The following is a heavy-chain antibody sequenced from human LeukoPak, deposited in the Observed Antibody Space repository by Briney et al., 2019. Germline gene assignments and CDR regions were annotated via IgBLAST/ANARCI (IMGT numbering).Heavy chain of an antibody. D-gene: IGHD2-2*01. CDR2: INPNSGGT. Sequence: ASVKVSCKASGYTFTGYYMHWVRQAPGQGLEWMGWINPNSGGTNYAQKFQGRVTMTRDTSISTAYMELSRLRSDDTAVYYCAYRYCSSTSCHLDHWGQGTLVTVSS. CDR1: GYTFTGYY. CDR3: AYRYCSSTSCHLDH. J-gene: IGHJ4*02. V-gene: IGHV1-2*02.